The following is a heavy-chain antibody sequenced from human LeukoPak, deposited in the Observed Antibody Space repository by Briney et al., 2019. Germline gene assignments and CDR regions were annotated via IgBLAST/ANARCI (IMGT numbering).Heavy chain of an antibody. CDR3: ARGRGITMVRGVGFDY. J-gene: IGHJ4*02. CDR2: INYSGST. D-gene: IGHD3-10*01. Sequence: SEALSLTCAVYGGSFSGYYWSWIRQPPGKGLEWIGEINYSGSTNYNPSLKSRVTISVDTSKNQFSLKLSSVTAADTAVYYCARGRGITMVRGVGFDYWGQGTLVTVSS. CDR1: GGSFSGYY. V-gene: IGHV4-34*01.